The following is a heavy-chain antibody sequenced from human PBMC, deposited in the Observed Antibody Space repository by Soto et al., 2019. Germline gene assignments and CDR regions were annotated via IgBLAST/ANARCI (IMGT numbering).Heavy chain of an antibody. CDR3: ARGRMSFPLGYCSGGSCYGWYFDL. CDR2: INAGNGNT. CDR1: GYTFTSYA. Sequence: QVPLVQSGAEVKKPGASVKVSCKASGYTFTSYAMHWVRQAPGQRLEWMGWINAGNGNTKYSQKFQGRVTITRDTSASTAYMELSSLRSEDTAVYYCARGRMSFPLGYCSGGSCYGWYFDLWGRGTLVTVSS. V-gene: IGHV1-3*01. D-gene: IGHD2-15*01. J-gene: IGHJ2*01.